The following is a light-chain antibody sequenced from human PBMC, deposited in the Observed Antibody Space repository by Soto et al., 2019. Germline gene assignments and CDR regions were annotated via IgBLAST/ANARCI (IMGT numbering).Light chain of an antibody. V-gene: IGKV4-1*01. Sequence: DIVMTQSPDSLAVSLGERATINCKSSQTVLYSSNKRNYLAWYQQKPGQPPRLLIYWASTRESGVPDRFSGSGSGTDFTLTISSLQAEDVAAYYCQQYIGSPPYTFGQGTKLEIK. CDR3: QQYIGSPPYT. J-gene: IGKJ2*01. CDR2: WAS. CDR1: QTVLYSSNKRNY.